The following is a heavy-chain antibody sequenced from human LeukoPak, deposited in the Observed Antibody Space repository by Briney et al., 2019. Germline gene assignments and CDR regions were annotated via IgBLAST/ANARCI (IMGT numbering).Heavy chain of an antibody. D-gene: IGHD3/OR15-3a*01. CDR1: GYTLTELS. CDR3: ARDQFGFGLFDY. CDR2: FDPEDGET. Sequence: ASVTVSCKVSGYTLTELSMHWVRQAPGKGLEWMGGFDPEDGETIYAQKFQGRVTMTEDTSTDTAYMELSSLRSEDTAVYYCARDQFGFGLFDYWGQGTLVTVSS. J-gene: IGHJ4*02. V-gene: IGHV1-24*01.